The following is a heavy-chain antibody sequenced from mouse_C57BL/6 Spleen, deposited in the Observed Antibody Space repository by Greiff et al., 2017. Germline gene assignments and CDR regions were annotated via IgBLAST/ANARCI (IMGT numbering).Heavy chain of an antibody. V-gene: IGHV1-69*01. CDR3: ARPSYWYFDV. CDR1: GYTFTSYW. D-gene: IGHD2-10*02. CDR2: IDPSDSYT. Sequence: QVHVKQPGAELVMPGASVKLSCKASGYTFTSYWMHWVKQRPGQGLEWIGEIDPSDSYTNYNQKFKGKSTLTVDKSSSTAYMQLSSLTSEDSAVYYCARPSYWYFDVWGTGTTVTVSS. J-gene: IGHJ1*03.